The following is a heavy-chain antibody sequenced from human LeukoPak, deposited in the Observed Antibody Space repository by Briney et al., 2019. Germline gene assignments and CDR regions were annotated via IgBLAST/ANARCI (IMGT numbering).Heavy chain of an antibody. CDR2: ISAYNGNT. J-gene: IGHJ4*02. Sequence: ASVKVSCKASGYTFTSYGISWVRQAPGQGLEWMGWISAYNGNTNYAQKLQGRVTMTTDTSTSTAYMELRSLRSDDTAVYYCARGYDILTGYYKGQGQYYFDYRGQGTLVTVSS. CDR3: ARGYDILTGYYKGQGQYYFDY. D-gene: IGHD3-9*01. V-gene: IGHV1-18*04. CDR1: GYTFTSYG.